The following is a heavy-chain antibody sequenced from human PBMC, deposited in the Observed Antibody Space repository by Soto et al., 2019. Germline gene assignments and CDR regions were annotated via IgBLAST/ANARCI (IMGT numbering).Heavy chain of an antibody. CDR1: GGSISSYY. D-gene: IGHD3-3*01. CDR2: IYYSGST. Sequence: SETLSLTCTVSGGSISSYYWSWIRQPPGKGLEWIGYIYYSGSTNYNPSLKSRVTISVDTSKNQFSLKLSSVTAADTAVYYCARVDYDFWSGYHQPPNWFDPWGQGTLVTVSS. CDR3: ARVDYDFWSGYHQPPNWFDP. V-gene: IGHV4-59*01. J-gene: IGHJ5*02.